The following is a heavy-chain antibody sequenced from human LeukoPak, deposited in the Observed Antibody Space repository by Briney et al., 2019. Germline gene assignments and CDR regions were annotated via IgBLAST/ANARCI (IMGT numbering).Heavy chain of an antibody. V-gene: IGHV3-49*03. Sequence: QAGGSLRLSCTASGFTFGDYAMSWFRQAPGKGLEWVGFIRSKAHGGTTEYAASVKGRFTISRDDSKSIAYLQMNSLKTEDTAVYYCTRVSNIVVVPAAIDYWGQGTLVTVSS. CDR1: GFTFGDYA. CDR3: TRVSNIVVVPAAIDY. D-gene: IGHD2-2*01. J-gene: IGHJ4*02. CDR2: IRSKAHGGTT.